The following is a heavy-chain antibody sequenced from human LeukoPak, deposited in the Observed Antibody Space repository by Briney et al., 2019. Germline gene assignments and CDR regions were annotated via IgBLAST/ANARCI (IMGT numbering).Heavy chain of an antibody. CDR2: TRNKANSYTT. D-gene: IGHD2-2*01. Sequence: GGSLRLSCAASGFTFSDHYMDWVRQASAKALEWVGRTRNKANSYTTEYAASVKGRFTISRDDSKNSLYLQMNSLKTEDTAVYYCARDYADSFDIWGQGTMVTVSS. CDR3: ARDYADSFDI. V-gene: IGHV3-72*01. J-gene: IGHJ3*02. CDR1: GFTFSDHY.